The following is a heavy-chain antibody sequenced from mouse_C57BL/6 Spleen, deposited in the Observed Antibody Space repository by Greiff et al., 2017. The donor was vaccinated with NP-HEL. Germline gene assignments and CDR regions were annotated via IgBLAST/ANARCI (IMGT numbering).Heavy chain of an antibody. CDR3: ARGNYYGNFYFDY. CDR2: IDPSDSYT. V-gene: IGHV1-50*01. D-gene: IGHD2-1*01. Sequence: QVQLQQPGAELVKPGASVKLSCKASGYTFTSYWMQWVKQRPGQGLEWIGEIDPSDSYTNYNQKFKGKATLTVDTSSSTAYMQLSSLTSEDSAVYYCARGNYYGNFYFDYWGQGTTLTVSS. J-gene: IGHJ2*01. CDR1: GYTFTSYW.